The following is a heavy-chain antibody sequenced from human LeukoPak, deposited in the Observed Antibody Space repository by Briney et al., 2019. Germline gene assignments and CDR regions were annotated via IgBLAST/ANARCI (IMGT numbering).Heavy chain of an antibody. D-gene: IGHD3-3*01. J-gene: IGHJ3*02. Sequence: PSETLSLTCNVSGFSITTYYWSWIRQPPGKGLEWIGYIYTSGNTDYNPSLKSRVTLSADTSKNQFSLRLSSVTAADTAVYYCARLIFGVVNDAFDIWGQGTMVTVSS. CDR2: IYTSGNT. V-gene: IGHV4-4*09. CDR1: GFSITTYY. CDR3: ARLIFGVVNDAFDI.